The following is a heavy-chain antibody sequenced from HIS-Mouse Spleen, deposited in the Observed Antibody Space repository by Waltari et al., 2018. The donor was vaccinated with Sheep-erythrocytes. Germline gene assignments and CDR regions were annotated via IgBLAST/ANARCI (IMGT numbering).Heavy chain of an antibody. D-gene: IGHD6-6*01. J-gene: IGHJ3*02. V-gene: IGHV3-21*01. CDR2: ISSSSSYI. CDR1: GFTFSSYS. CDR3: ARDSTSDAFDI. Sequence: EVQLVESGGGLVKPGGSLRLSCAGSGFTFSSYSMNWVRQAPGKGLEWVSSISSSSSYIYYADSVKGRFTISRDNAKNSLYLQMNSLRAEDTAVYYCARDSTSDAFDIWGQGTMVTVSS.